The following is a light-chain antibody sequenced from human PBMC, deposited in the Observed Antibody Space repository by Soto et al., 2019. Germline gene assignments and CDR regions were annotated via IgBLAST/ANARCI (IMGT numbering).Light chain of an antibody. J-gene: IGKJ1*01. CDR1: QSVLYSSNNKNY. V-gene: IGKV4-1*01. CDR2: WAS. CDR3: QQCYSTPRT. Sequence: DIVLTQSPDSLAVSLGERATINCKSSQSVLYSSNNKNYLAWYQQKPGQPPKLLIYWASTRGSGVPDRFSGSGSGTDFTLTISSLQAEDVAVYYCQQCYSTPRTFGQGTKVEIK.